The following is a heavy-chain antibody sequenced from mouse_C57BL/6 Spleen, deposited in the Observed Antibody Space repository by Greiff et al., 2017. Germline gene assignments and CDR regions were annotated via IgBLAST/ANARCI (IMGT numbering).Heavy chain of an antibody. CDR1: GYTFTSYW. D-gene: IGHD1-1*01. V-gene: IGHV1-55*01. CDR2: IYPGSGST. CDR3: ARREDYDGWFAY. J-gene: IGHJ3*01. Sequence: QVQLQQPGAELVKPGASVKMSCKASGYTFTSYWITWVKQRPGQGLEWIGDIYPGSGSTNYNEKFKSKATLTVDTSSSTAYMQLSSLTSEDSAVYYCARREDYDGWFAYWGQGTLVTVSA.